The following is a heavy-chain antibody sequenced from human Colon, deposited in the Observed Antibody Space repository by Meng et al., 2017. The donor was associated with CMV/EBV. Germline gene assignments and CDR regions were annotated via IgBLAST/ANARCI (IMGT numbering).Heavy chain of an antibody. V-gene: IGHV3-30-3*01. Sequence: GGSLRPSCAASGFIFSSYSIHWVRQAPGKGLEWVALISYDGSKKYHADSVKGRFSISRDNSKNTVFLQVHGLRIEDTAVYYCARSMVVAGIIPFFDYWGQGVLVTVSS. CDR3: ARSMVVAGIIPFFDY. D-gene: IGHD2-15*01. J-gene: IGHJ4*02. CDR2: ISYDGSKK. CDR1: GFIFSSYS.